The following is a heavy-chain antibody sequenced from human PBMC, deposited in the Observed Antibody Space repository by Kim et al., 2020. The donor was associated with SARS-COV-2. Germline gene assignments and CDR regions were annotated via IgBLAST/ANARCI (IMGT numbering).Heavy chain of an antibody. Sequence: SETLSLACVVSSGSISSTTHSWGWVRQPPGKRLEWIGSTYYSGSTYYNPSLKSRVTISVDTSSNQFSLRLNSVTDADTAMYYCASDYCPNDCSSTVHFDFWGQGILVTVSS. CDR3: ASDYCPNDCSSTVHFDF. D-gene: IGHD2-8*01. V-gene: IGHV4-39*01. CDR2: TYYSGST. J-gene: IGHJ4*02. CDR1: SGSISSTTHS.